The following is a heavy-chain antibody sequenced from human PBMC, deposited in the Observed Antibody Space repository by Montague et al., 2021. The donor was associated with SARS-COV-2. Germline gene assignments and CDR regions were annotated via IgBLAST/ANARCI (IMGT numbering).Heavy chain of an antibody. CDR1: GGSISSYY. D-gene: IGHD2-15*01. Sequence: SETLSLTCTVSGGSISSYYWSWIRQPPGKGLEWIGYIYYSGSTNYNPSLKSRVTISVDTSKSQFSLKLSSVTAADTAVYYCARRSLGYCSGGSCYYAFDPWGQGTLVTVSS. J-gene: IGHJ5*02. CDR2: IYYSGST. CDR3: ARRSLGYCSGGSCYYAFDP. V-gene: IGHV4-59*01.